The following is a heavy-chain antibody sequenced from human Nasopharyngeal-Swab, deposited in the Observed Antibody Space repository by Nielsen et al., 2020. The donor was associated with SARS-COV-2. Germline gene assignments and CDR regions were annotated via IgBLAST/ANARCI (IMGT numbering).Heavy chain of an antibody. D-gene: IGHD6-13*01. V-gene: IGHV4-59*08. J-gene: IGHJ3*02. Sequence: ESLKISYAASGFSFSSYNMNSVRPAPGKGLAWLGYIYYSGSVTYNPSFRSRITISMDTSKNQFSLRLNSVTAADTAVYYCARRRAGDIWGQGTMVTVSS. CDR2: IYYSGSV. CDR3: ARRRAGDI. CDR1: GFSFSSYN.